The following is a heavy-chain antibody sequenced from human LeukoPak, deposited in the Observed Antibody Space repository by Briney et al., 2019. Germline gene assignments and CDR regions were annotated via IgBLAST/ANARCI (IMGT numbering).Heavy chain of an antibody. J-gene: IGHJ6*02. CDR1: GFTFSNYA. D-gene: IGHD4-17*01. CDR3: AKEGTTILPGDV. CDR2: ISGSGGST. Sequence: GGSLRLSCAASGFTFSNYAMSWVRQAPGMGLEWVSSISGSGGSTNYADSVKGRFTISRDNSKNTLYLQMNSLRAEDTAVYYCAKEGTTILPGDVWGQGTTVTVSS. V-gene: IGHV3-23*01.